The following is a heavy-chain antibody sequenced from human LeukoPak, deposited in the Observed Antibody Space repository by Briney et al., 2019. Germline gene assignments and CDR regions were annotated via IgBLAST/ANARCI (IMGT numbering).Heavy chain of an antibody. CDR2: IRKDGSDK. CDR1: GFTFSTNG. J-gene: IGHJ4*02. V-gene: IGHV3-30*02. Sequence: GGSLRLSCGASGFTFSTNGIHWVRQALGKGLEWVAYIRKDGSDKYYAGSVKGRFTISRDNSKNTLYLQMNSLRPEDTALYYCAKDDQWSLDYWGQGTLVTVSS. CDR3: AKDDQWSLDY. D-gene: IGHD2-15*01.